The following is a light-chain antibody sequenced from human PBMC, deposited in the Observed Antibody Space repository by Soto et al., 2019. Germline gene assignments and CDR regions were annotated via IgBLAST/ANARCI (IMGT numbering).Light chain of an antibody. CDR3: QQYNAYPVT. J-gene: IGKJ4*01. CDR1: QSISGQ. Sequence: DIQMTQSPSTLSAFAGDRVTVTCRASQSISGQLAWYQQRPGKAPNLLISDASNLNGGVPSRFSGSGSGTEFTLTITSLQPDDFATYYCQQYNAYPVTFGGGTKVDIK. V-gene: IGKV1-5*01. CDR2: DAS.